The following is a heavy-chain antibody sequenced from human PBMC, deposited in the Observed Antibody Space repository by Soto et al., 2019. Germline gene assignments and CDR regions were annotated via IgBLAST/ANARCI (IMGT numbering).Heavy chain of an antibody. CDR3: AKDLQFSGWLSAQTFDY. Sequence: GGSLRLACAVSVVSVSSHAMSGVRQAPGKGMECVSSITGSGDSTYYADSVKGRFTISRAKSKSTLYLQMNSLRAEDTAVYYCAKDLQFSGWLSAQTFDYWGQGPQVTVSS. D-gene: IGHD6-19*01. J-gene: IGHJ4*02. CDR2: ITGSGDST. V-gene: IGHV3-23*01. CDR1: VVSVSSHA.